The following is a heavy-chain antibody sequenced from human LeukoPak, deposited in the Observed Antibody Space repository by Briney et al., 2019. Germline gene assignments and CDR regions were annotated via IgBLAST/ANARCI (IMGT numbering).Heavy chain of an antibody. CDR1: GGSISSSSYY. CDR3: ARLSARYYGSGTVDY. J-gene: IGHJ4*02. Sequence: SETLSLICTVSGGSISSSSYYWGWIRQPPGEGLGWIGCIYYGGSTYYNPSLQSRLTISVDTSKNQFSMKLLSGPAAGRGVYFCARLSARYYGSGTVDYWGQGTLVTVSS. CDR2: IYYGGST. V-gene: IGHV4-39*01. D-gene: IGHD3-10*01.